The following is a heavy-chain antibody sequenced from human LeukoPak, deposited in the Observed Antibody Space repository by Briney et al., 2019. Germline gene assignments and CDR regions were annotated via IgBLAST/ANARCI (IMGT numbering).Heavy chain of an antibody. CDR3: AKDRYYDSSGINDY. J-gene: IGHJ4*02. CDR1: GFSFSLYA. V-gene: IGHV3-21*05. CDR2: INSGGDDI. D-gene: IGHD3-22*01. Sequence: GGSLRLSCAASGFSFSLYAMNWVRQAPGKGLEWISYINSGGDDIHYAASVRGRFTISRDDAGNTLFLQLSSLRAEDTAVYYCAKDRYYDSSGINDYWGQGTLVTVSS.